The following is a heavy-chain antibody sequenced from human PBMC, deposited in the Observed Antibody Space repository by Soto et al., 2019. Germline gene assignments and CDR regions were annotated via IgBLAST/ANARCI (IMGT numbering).Heavy chain of an antibody. CDR2: ISGSGGST. CDR1: GFTFSSYA. V-gene: IGHV3-23*01. J-gene: IGHJ4*02. Sequence: EVQLLESGGGLVQPGGSLRLSCAASGFTFSSYAMSWVRQAPGKGLEWVSAISGSGGSTYYAASVKGRFTISRDNSKNTLYLQMNSLRAEDTAVYYCAKVFYPEPTIAYWGQGTLVTVSS. CDR3: AKVFYPEPTIAY. D-gene: IGHD3-9*01.